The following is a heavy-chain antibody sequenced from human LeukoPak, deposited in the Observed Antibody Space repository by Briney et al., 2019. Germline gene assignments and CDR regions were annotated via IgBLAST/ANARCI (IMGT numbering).Heavy chain of an antibody. CDR1: GGSINAYY. J-gene: IGHJ4*02. CDR3: ARGGVTWTFDY. D-gene: IGHD2-21*02. CDR2: IYYSGST. V-gene: IGHV4-59*12. Sequence: SETLSLTCSVSGGSINAYYWTWIRQPPGKGLEWIGYIYYSGSTNHNPSLKSRVTISVDTSKNQFSLKLSSVTVADTAVYYCARGGVTWTFDYWGRGTLVTVSS.